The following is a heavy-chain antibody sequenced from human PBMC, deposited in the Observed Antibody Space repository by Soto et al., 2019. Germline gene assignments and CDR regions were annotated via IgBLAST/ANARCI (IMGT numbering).Heavy chain of an antibody. D-gene: IGHD2-2*01. CDR1: GFTFSSYT. CDR2: ITGSGADT. Sequence: GGSLRLSCEASGFTFSSYTMTWVRQAPGKGLEWVAAITGSGADTSYADSVKGRLTISRDNSKNTLFLQMNTLRAEDTAIFYCAKSPLKDCSSHSCFLFESWGHGTLVTVSS. CDR3: AKSPLKDCSSHSCFLFES. J-gene: IGHJ4*01. V-gene: IGHV3-23*01.